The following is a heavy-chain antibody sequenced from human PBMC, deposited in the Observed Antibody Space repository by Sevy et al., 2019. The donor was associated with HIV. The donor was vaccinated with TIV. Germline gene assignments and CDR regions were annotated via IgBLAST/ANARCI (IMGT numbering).Heavy chain of an antibody. CDR2: VNPSSGNR. D-gene: IGHD3-9*01. Sequence: ASVKVSCKISGYTFTTYNINWVRQATGQGLEWMGWVNPSSGNRGYAQKFQGRVTITTNTSISTAYMELSSLTSDDTAVYYCARDNRRITIFGHLYWGQETLVTVSS. V-gene: IGHV1-8*01. J-gene: IGHJ4*02. CDR3: ARDNRRITIFGHLY. CDR1: GYTFTTYN.